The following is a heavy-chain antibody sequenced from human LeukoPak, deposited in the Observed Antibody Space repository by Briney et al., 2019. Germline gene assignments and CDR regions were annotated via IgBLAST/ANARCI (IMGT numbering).Heavy chain of an antibody. CDR1: GFTFSSYS. CDR3: ARDYYSSSWYFQH. CDR2: ISSSSSYI. J-gene: IGHJ1*01. D-gene: IGHD6-6*01. Sequence: GGSLRLSCAASGFTFSSYSMNWVRQAPGKGLEWVSSISSSSSYIYYADSVKGRFTISRDNAKNSLYLQMNSLRAEDTTVYYCARDYYSSSWYFQHWGQGTLVTVSS. V-gene: IGHV3-21*01.